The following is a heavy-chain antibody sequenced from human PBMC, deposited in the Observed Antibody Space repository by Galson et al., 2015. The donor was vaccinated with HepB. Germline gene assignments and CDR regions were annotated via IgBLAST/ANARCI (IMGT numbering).Heavy chain of an antibody. D-gene: IGHD6-13*01. CDR2: IYPGDSDT. CDR3: ARHDGLIAAAGTAYYGMDV. Sequence: QSGAEVKKPGESLKISCKGSGYSFTSYWIGWVRQMPGKGLEWMGIIYPGDSDTRYSPSFQGQVTIPADKSISTAYLQWSSLKASDTAMYYCARHDGLIAAAGTAYYGMDVWGQGTTVTVSS. CDR1: GYSFTSYW. J-gene: IGHJ6*02. V-gene: IGHV5-51*01.